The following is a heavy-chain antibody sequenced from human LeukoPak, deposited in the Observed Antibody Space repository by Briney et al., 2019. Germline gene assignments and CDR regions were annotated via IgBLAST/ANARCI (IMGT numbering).Heavy chain of an antibody. CDR1: GFTVSSFA. CDR2: ISGSGGST. D-gene: IGHD3-10*01. CDR3: AKDSPHYYGSGSYARYFDY. V-gene: IGHV3-23*01. Sequence: GGYLRLCCGASGFTVSSFAMSWVRKAQGKGLEWVSAISGSGGSTYYADSVKGRFTISRDNSKNTLYLQMNSLRAEDTAVYYCAKDSPHYYGSGSYARYFDYWGQGTLVTVSP. J-gene: IGHJ4*02.